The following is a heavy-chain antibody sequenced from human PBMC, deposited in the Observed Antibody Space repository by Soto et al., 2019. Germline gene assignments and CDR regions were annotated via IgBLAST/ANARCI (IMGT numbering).Heavy chain of an antibody. Sequence: AETLSLTCTVSGGSIRGYFWTWIRQPPGKGLEWIGYIYYSERTNYNPSLKSRVSISVDTSKNHFSLQLRSVTAADTAVYYCARVGGDDFGDSGGFDYWGQGTLVTVSS. CDR1: GGSIRGYF. J-gene: IGHJ4*02. V-gene: IGHV4-59*01. D-gene: IGHD4-17*01. CDR3: ARVGGDDFGDSGGFDY. CDR2: IYYSERT.